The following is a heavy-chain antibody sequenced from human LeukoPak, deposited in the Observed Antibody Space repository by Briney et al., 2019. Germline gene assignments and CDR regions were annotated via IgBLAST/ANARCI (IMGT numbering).Heavy chain of an antibody. CDR1: GGSISSYY. V-gene: IGHV4-59*12. D-gene: IGHD2-2*01. CDR2: IYYSGST. Sequence: SETLSLTCTVSGGSISSYYWSWIRQPPGKGLEWIGYIYYSGSTNYNPSLKSRVTISVDTSKNQFSLKLSSVTAADTAVYYCARGPGGYCSSTSCRYGMDVWGQGTTVTVSS. CDR3: ARGPGGYCSSTSCRYGMDV. J-gene: IGHJ6*02.